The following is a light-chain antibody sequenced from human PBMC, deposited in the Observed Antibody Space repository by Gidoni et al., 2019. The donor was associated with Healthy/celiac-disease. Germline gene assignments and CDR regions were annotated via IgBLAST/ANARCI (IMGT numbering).Light chain of an antibody. Sequence: SSSNIGAGYDVHWYQQLPGTAPKLLISGNSNRPAGVPDRFSGSKSGTAASLAITGRKAEDEADYYCQSYDSSLSGWVFGGGTKLTVL. CDR1: SSNIGAGYD. V-gene: IGLV1-40*01. CDR3: QSYDSSLSGWV. J-gene: IGLJ2*01. CDR2: GNS.